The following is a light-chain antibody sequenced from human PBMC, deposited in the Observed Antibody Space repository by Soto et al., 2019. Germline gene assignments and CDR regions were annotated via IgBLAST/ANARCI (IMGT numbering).Light chain of an antibody. CDR3: AAWDDSLNGYV. CDR1: SSNIGSNT. CDR2: SNN. V-gene: IGLV1-44*01. J-gene: IGLJ1*01. Sequence: QSALTQPPSVSGAPRQRVTISCSGSSSNIGSNTVNWYQQLPGTAPKLLIYSNNQRPSGVPDRFSGSKSGTSASLAISGLQSEDEADYYCAAWDDSLNGYVFGTGTKVTVL.